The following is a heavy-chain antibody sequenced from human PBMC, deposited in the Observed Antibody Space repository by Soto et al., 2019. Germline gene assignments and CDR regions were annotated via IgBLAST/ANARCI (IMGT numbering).Heavy chain of an antibody. Sequence: QVQLVQSGAEVKKPGASVKVSCKASGYTFTSYYMHWVRQAPGQGLEWMGIINPSGGSTSYAQKFQGRVTMNVEASTSNVYMELRSLMSEDTAVYYCARRVAEAGKRVEWFDPWGQGTLVTVSS. J-gene: IGHJ5*02. D-gene: IGHD6-13*01. CDR3: ARRVAEAGKRVEWFDP. CDR1: GYTFTSYY. CDR2: INPSGGST. V-gene: IGHV1-46*01.